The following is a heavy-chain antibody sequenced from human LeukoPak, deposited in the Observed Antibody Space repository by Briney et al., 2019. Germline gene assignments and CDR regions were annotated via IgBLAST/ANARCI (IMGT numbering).Heavy chain of an antibody. CDR1: GFTFSSYS. D-gene: IGHD2-2*01. CDR2: ISSSSSYI. Sequence: GRSLRLSCAASGFTFSSYSMNWVRQAPGKGLEWVSSISSSSSYIYYADSVKGRFTISRDNAKNSLYLQMNSLRAEDTAVYYCARDWRRYCSSTSCSSAFDIWGQGIMVTVSS. V-gene: IGHV3-21*01. CDR3: ARDWRRYCSSTSCSSAFDI. J-gene: IGHJ3*02.